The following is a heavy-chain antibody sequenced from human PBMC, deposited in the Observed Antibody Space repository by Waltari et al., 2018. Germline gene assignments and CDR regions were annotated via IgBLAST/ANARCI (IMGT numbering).Heavy chain of an antibody. D-gene: IGHD1-1*01. CDR1: GFIFRDYA. J-gene: IGHJ4*02. CDR2: SSYDGVDK. CDR3: ARDYNSLVDY. V-gene: IGHV3-30*01. Sequence: QVHLVESGGGVVQPGKSLRLSCVASGFIFRDYAMHWVRQTPGKGVHWLALSSYDGVDKWYADSLKGRFTISRDNAKSTLYLQIDSLRSEDTAVYYCARDYNSLVDYWGQGILVTVSS.